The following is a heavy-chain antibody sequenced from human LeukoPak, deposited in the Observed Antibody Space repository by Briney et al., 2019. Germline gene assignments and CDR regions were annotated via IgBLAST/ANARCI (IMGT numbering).Heavy chain of an antibody. J-gene: IGHJ3*02. CDR1: GGTFISYA. V-gene: IGHV1-69*04. CDR2: IIPILGIA. CDR3: ARDCSGGSCYPSLYAFDI. D-gene: IGHD2-15*01. Sequence: GASAKDSCKASGGTFISYAISWGRQAPGQGLEWMGRIIPILGIANYAQKFQGRVTITADKSTSTAYMELSSLRSEDTAVYYCARDCSGGSCYPSLYAFDIWGQGTMVTVSS.